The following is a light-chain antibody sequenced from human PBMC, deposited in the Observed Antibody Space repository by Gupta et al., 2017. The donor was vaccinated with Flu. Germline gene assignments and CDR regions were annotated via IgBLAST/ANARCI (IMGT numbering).Light chain of an antibody. V-gene: IGKV1-39*01. CDR2: DAS. Sequence: DIQMTQSQASLSASVGDTATITCRASHDISTYFNWYQQKPGNAPRLMIFDASRLKNVVPSRFSGSGCGTDFTLTISSLQHEDFATYYCQQNVSTPWTFGQGTKVEVK. CDR3: QQNVSTPWT. CDR1: HDISTY. J-gene: IGKJ1*01.